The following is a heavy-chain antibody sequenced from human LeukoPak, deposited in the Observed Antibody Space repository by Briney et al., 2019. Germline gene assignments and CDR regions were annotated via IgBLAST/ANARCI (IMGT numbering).Heavy chain of an antibody. CDR3: ASLQNVPSYYYYYVMDV. CDR1: GFTFSNYW. Sequence: GGSLRLSCAASGFTFSNYWMHWVRQAPGKGLVWVSRINSDGSTTNYADSVKGRFTISRDNAKNTLFLQMNSLRAEDTAVYYCASLQNVPSYYYYYVMDVWGQGTTVTVSS. CDR2: INSDGSTT. J-gene: IGHJ6*02. V-gene: IGHV3-74*01. D-gene: IGHD2/OR15-2a*01.